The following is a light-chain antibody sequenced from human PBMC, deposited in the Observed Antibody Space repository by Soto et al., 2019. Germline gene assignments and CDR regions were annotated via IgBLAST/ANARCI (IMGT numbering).Light chain of an antibody. CDR2: ATS. J-gene: IGKJ5*01. CDR3: QQYSNWPPIT. Sequence: EIVMTQSPATLSVSPGERATLSCRASQSVSTKVAWYQQKPGQGPRLLIYATSTRATGAPARFSGSGSGTEFTLTISNLQSEDFAVYYCQQYSNWPPITFGQGTRLEI. CDR1: QSVSTK. V-gene: IGKV3-15*01.